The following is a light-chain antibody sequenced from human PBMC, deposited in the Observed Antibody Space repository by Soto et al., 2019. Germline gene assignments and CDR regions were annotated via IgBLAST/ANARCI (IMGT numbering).Light chain of an antibody. CDR3: QQYNSHLYT. J-gene: IGKJ5*01. CDR2: DAS. Sequence: DIQMTQSPSTLSASVGDRVTITCRASQSISSWLAWYQQKPGKAPNLLIYDASSLESGVPSRFSGSGSGTEFTLTISSLQHDDFATYYCQQYNSHLYTFGQGTRLEIK. CDR1: QSISSW. V-gene: IGKV1-5*01.